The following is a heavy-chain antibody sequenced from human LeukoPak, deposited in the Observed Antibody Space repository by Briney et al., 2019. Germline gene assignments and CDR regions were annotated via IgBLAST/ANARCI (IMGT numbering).Heavy chain of an antibody. CDR3: ARDQGLRSYYFDY. CDR1: GFTFSSYS. D-gene: IGHD3-16*02. V-gene: IGHV3-21*01. J-gene: IGHJ4*02. Sequence: KTGGSLRLSCAASGFTFSSYSMNWVRQAPGKGLEWVSSISSTSTYTYYADSLKGRFTISRDNAKNSLYLQMNSLRAEDTAVYYCARDQGLRSYYFDYWGQGTLVTVSS. CDR2: ISSTSTYT.